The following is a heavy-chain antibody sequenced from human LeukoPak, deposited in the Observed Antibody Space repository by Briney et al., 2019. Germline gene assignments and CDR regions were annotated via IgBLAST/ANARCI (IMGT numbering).Heavy chain of an antibody. Sequence: GGSLRLSCAASGFTFDDYSMHWVRQAPGKGLEWVSLITWDGTRTYYGDSVKGRFTISRDNSENSLYLQMNSLRPEDTALYYCAKEVTMIVGGQYFDYWGQGTLVTVSS. D-gene: IGHD3-22*01. J-gene: IGHJ4*02. V-gene: IGHV3-43*01. CDR3: AKEVTMIVGGQYFDY. CDR1: GFTFDDYS. CDR2: ITWDGTRT.